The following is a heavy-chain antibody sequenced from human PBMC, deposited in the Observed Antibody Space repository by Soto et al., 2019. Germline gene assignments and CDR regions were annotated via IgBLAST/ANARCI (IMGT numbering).Heavy chain of an antibody. V-gene: IGHV6-1*01. Sequence: PTLSLTCAISGDSVSSNTASWNWIRQSPSRGLEWLGRTYFRSKWYNDYAVSVKSRIIINPDTSNNQFSLQLNSVTPEDTAVYFCAKGDNLGPKTGYAFDPWGQGIMVTVSS. CDR3: AKGDNLGPKTGYAFDP. CDR2: TYFRSKWYN. J-gene: IGHJ5*02. D-gene: IGHD5-12*01. CDR1: GDSVSSNTAS.